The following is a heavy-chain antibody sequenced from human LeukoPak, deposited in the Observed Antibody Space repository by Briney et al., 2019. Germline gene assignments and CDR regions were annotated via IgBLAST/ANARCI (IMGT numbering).Heavy chain of an antibody. Sequence: GASVKVSCKASGGTHSSYAISWVRQAPGQGLEWMGGIIPIFGTANYAQKFQGRVTITADESTSTAYMELSSLRSEDTAVYYCASSTYYDFWSGLNWFDPWGQGTLVTVSS. CDR1: GGTHSSYA. J-gene: IGHJ5*02. CDR3: ASSTYYDFWSGLNWFDP. D-gene: IGHD3-3*01. CDR2: IIPIFGTA. V-gene: IGHV1-69*13.